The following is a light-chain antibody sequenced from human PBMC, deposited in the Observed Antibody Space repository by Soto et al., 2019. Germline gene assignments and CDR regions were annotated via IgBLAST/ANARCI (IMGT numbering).Light chain of an antibody. J-gene: IGLJ3*02. Sequence: QSVLTQPRSVSGSPGQSVTISCTGASGDVVSWYQQHPGKAPKVIIYYVSQRPSGVPDRFSGSRSGNTASLTISGLQADDEADYYCCSSAGGFSWVFGGGTKLTVL. CDR1: SGDVV. V-gene: IGLV2-11*01. CDR3: CSSAGGFSWV. CDR2: YVS.